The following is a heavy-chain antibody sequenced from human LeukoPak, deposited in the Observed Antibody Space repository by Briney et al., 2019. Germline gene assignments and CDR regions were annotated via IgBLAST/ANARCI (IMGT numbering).Heavy chain of an antibody. V-gene: IGHV1-18*01. Sequence: GASVTVSCKASGYTFTSYGISWVRQAPGQGLEWMGWISAYNGNTNYAQKLQGRVTMTTDTSTSTAFIELRSLRSDDSAVYYCARDVVPLDYYCSGSSPRMDVWGQGTTVTVSS. CDR3: ARDVVPLDYYCSGSSPRMDV. J-gene: IGHJ6*02. CDR1: GYTFTSYG. D-gene: IGHD3-10*01. CDR2: ISAYNGNT.